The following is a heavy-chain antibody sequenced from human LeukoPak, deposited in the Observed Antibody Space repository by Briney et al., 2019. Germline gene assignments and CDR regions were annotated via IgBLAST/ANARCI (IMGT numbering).Heavy chain of an antibody. Sequence: PSETLSLTCTVSGGSISSYYWSWIRQPPGKGLEWIGYIYYSGSTNYNPSLKSRVTISVDTSKNQFSLKLSSVTAADTAVYYCARHLEVRYFDWGYYGMDVWGQGTTVTVSS. CDR3: ARHLEVRYFDWGYYGMDV. CDR1: GGSISSYY. V-gene: IGHV4-59*08. CDR2: IYYSGST. J-gene: IGHJ6*02. D-gene: IGHD3-9*01.